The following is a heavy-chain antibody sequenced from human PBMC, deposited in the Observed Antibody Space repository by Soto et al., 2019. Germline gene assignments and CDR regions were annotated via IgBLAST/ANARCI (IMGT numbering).Heavy chain of an antibody. J-gene: IGHJ3*01. Sequence: QVQLVQSGADVKKPGSSVKVSCKTSGGSFGSSAISWVRQAPAQGLEWMGGIIPVFDIANYAQNFQGRLTITADEPTGTVFMQLSSLRSDDTAVYFCGSLRRDWCDAFDLLGLGTFVTVSS. D-gene: IGHD2-15*01. CDR1: GGSFGSSA. V-gene: IGHV1-69*01. CDR2: IIPVFDIA. CDR3: GSLRRDWCDAFDL.